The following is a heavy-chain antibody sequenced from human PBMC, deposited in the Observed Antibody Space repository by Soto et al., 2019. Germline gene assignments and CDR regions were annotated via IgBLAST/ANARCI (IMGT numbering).Heavy chain of an antibody. CDR2: ISYDGSNK. CDR1: GFTFSSYG. D-gene: IGHD1-26*01. V-gene: IGHV3-30*18. Sequence: QVQLVESGGGVVQPGRSLRLSCAASGFTFSSYGMHWVRQAPGKGLEWVAVISYDGSNKYYADYVKGRFTISRDNSKNTLDLQMNSLRAEDTAVYYCAKPPFKYSGSPESDFDYWGQGTLVTVSS. CDR3: AKPPFKYSGSPESDFDY. J-gene: IGHJ4*02.